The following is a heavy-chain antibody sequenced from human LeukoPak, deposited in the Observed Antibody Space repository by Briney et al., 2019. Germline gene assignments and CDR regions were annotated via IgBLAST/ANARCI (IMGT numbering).Heavy chain of an antibody. J-gene: IGHJ6*03. Sequence: GGSLRLSCAASGFTFSNAWMSWVRQAPGKGLEWVGRIKSKTDGGTTDYAAPVKGRFTISRDDSKNTLYLQMNSLKTEDTAVYYCTTDPPYCSSTSCYTYYYYYMDVWGKGTTVTVSS. CDR1: GFTFSNAW. CDR3: TTDPPYCSSTSCYTYYYYYMDV. D-gene: IGHD2-2*02. CDR2: IKSKTDGGTT. V-gene: IGHV3-15*01.